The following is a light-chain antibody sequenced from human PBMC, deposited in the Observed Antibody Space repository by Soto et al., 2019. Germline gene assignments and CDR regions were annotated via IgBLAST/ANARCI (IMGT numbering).Light chain of an antibody. CDR2: DAS. CDR1: QSVSSN. Sequence: EIVMTQSPATLSVSPGERATLSCRASQSVSSNLGWYQQKPGKPPRLLMSDASNGAAGIPARFSGSGSGTEFTLTISSLQSEDVAVYYCQQYSNWPLTFGGGTTVEVK. J-gene: IGKJ4*01. CDR3: QQYSNWPLT. V-gene: IGKV3-15*01.